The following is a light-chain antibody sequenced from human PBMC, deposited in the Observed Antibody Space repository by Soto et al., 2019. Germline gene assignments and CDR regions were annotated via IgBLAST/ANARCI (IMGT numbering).Light chain of an antibody. CDR2: GVS. CDR3: QQYNNWPPYT. J-gene: IGKJ2*01. CDR1: QSISSN. Sequence: EIVMTQSPATLSVSPGERATLSCRASQSISSNLAWYQQKPGQAPRLLMYGVSTRATGIPARFSGSGSGTEFTLNISSLQSEDFAVYYCQQYNNWPPYTFGQGTKLEIK. V-gene: IGKV3-15*01.